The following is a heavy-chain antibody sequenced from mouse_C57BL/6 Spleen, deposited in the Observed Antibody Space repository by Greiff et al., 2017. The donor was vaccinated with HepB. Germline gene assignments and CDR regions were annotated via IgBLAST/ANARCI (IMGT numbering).Heavy chain of an antibody. CDR3: ARDDSRWYFDV. D-gene: IGHD2-4*01. CDR2: ISYDGSN. V-gene: IGHV3-6*01. Sequence: DVQLQESGPGLVKPSQSLSLTCSVTGYSITSGYYWNWIRQFPGNKLEWMGYISYDGSNNYNPSLKNRISITRDTSKNQFFLKLNSVTTEDTATYYCARDDSRWYFDVWGTGTTVTVSS. J-gene: IGHJ1*03. CDR1: GYSITSGYY.